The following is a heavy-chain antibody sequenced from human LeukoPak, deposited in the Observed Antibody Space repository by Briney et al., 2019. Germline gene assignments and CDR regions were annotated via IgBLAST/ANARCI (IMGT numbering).Heavy chain of an antibody. D-gene: IGHD3-10*01. CDR1: GFTFSNYN. CDR2: ISSGSSTI. J-gene: IGHJ4*02. V-gene: IGHV3-48*02. Sequence: GGSLRLSCAASGFTFSNYNINWVRQAPGKGLEWISYISSGSSTIYYADSVKGRFTISRDNAKNSLYLQMNSLRDEDTAVYYCARDYGSHGEYFDYWGQGTLVTVSS. CDR3: ARDYGSHGEYFDY.